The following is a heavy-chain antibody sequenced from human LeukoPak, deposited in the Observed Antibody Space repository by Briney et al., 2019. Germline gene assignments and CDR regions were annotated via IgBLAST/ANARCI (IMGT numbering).Heavy chain of an antibody. Sequence: PSETLSLTCAVSGYSISSGYYWGWFRQPPGMGLEWIGSFYYGGNTYYNPSLKSRVTISEDTPKNQFSLKPSSVTAADTAVYYCTRAPYCSGGSCYQRGPDYWGQGTLVTVSS. CDR3: TRAPYCSGGSCYQRGPDY. CDR2: FYYGGNT. J-gene: IGHJ4*02. D-gene: IGHD2-15*01. V-gene: IGHV4-38-2*01. CDR1: GYSISSGYY.